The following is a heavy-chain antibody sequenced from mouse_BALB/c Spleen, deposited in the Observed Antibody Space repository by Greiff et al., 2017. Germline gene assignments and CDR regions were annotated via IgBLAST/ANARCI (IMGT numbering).Heavy chain of an antibody. Sequence: EVQRVESGGGLVQPGGSRKLSCAASGFTFSSFGMHWVRQAPEKGLEWVAYISSGSSTIYYADTVKGRFTISRDNPKNTLFLQMTSLRSEDTAMYYCARSDYRYDRYAMDYWGQGTSVTVSS. J-gene: IGHJ4*01. CDR2: ISSGSSTI. D-gene: IGHD2-14*01. CDR3: ARSDYRYDRYAMDY. V-gene: IGHV5-17*02. CDR1: GFTFSSFG.